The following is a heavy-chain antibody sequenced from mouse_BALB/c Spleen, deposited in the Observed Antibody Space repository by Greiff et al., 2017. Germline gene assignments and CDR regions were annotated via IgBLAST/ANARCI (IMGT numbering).Heavy chain of an antibody. CDR3: ARVFITTVVRAMDY. CDR2: INSNGGST. D-gene: IGHD1-1*01. J-gene: IGHJ4*01. Sequence: EVMLVESGGGLVQPGGSLKLSCAASGFTFSSYGMSWVRQTPDKRLELVATINSNGGSTYYPDSVKGRFTISRDNAKNTLYLQMSSLKSEDTAMYYCARVFITTVVRAMDYWGRGTSVTVSS. V-gene: IGHV5-6-3*01. CDR1: GFTFSSYG.